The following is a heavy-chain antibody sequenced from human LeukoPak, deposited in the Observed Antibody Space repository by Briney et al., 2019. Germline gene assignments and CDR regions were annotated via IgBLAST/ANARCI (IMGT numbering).Heavy chain of an antibody. J-gene: IGHJ4*02. D-gene: IGHD6-13*01. CDR3: AKFTPSPQQLVQFDY. Sequence: SGGSLRLSCAASGFTFSSYAMSWVRQAPGKGLEWVSAISGSGGSTYYADSVKGRFTISRDNSKNTLHLQMNSLRAEDTAVYYCAKFTPSPQQLVQFDYWGQGTLVTVSS. CDR2: ISGSGGST. CDR1: GFTFSSYA. V-gene: IGHV3-23*01.